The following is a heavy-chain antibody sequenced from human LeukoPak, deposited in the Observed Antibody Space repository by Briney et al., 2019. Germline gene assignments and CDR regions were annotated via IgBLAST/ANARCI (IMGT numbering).Heavy chain of an antibody. Sequence: PSETLSLTCTVSGGSISSGGYYWSWIRQHPGKGLEWIGYIYYSGSTYYNPSLKSRVTISVDTSKNQFSLKLSSVTAADTAVYYCARRYHCSSTSCLGAFDIWGQGTMLTVSS. CDR3: ARRYHCSSTSCLGAFDI. V-gene: IGHV4-31*03. CDR1: GGSISSGGYY. J-gene: IGHJ3*02. CDR2: IYYSGST. D-gene: IGHD2-2*01.